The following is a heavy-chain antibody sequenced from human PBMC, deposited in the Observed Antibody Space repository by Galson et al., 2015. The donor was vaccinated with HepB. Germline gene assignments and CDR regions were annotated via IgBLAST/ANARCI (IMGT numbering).Heavy chain of an antibody. J-gene: IGHJ4*02. CDR3: ARTFYFDY. V-gene: IGHV3-30*04. CDR2: VSSDENNI. CDR1: GFSFSAFA. Sequence: YLRLSCAASGFSFSAFAMHWVRQAPGKGLEWVALVSSDENNIYYADSVRGRFTISRDNSRNTLYLQMNSLRAEDTAVYYCARTFYFDYWGQGTLVTVSS.